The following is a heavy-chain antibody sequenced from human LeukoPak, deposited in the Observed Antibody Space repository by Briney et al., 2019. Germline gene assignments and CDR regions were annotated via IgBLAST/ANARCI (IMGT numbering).Heavy chain of an antibody. CDR2: FDPEDGET. CDR3: ATDPPQLIAAAGKPGFY. CDR1: GYTLTELS. V-gene: IGHV1-24*01. D-gene: IGHD6-13*01. J-gene: IGHJ4*02. Sequence: ASVKVSCKVSGYTLTELSMHWVRQAPGKGLEWMGGFDPEDGETIYAQKFQGRVTMTEDTSTDTAYMELSSLRSEDTAVYYCATDPPQLIAAAGKPGFYWGQGTLVTVSS.